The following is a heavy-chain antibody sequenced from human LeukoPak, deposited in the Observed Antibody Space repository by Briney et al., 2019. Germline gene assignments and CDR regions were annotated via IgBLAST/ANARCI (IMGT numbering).Heavy chain of an antibody. CDR2: MNPNSGNT. CDR3: ARDGSGYYFYYYYYGMDV. D-gene: IGHD3-22*01. J-gene: IGHJ6*02. CDR1: GYTFTSYD. V-gene: IGHV1-8*01. Sequence: ASVKVSCKASGYTFTSYDINWVRQATGQGLEWMGWMNPNSGNTGYAQKFQGRVTMTRNTSISTAYMELSSLRSEDTAVYYCARDGSGYYFYYYYYGMDVWGQGTTATVSS.